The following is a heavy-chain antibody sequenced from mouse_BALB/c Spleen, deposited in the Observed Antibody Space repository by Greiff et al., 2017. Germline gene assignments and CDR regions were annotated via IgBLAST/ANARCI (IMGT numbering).Heavy chain of an antibody. CDR1: GYSITSDYA. CDR3: ARGIYYDYDGSWFAY. D-gene: IGHD2-4*01. J-gene: IGHJ3*01. V-gene: IGHV3-2*02. CDR2: ISYSGST. Sequence: EVQLQESGPGLVKPSQSLSLTCTVTGYSITSDYAWNWIRQFPGNKLEWMGYISYSGSTSYNPSLKSRISITRDTSKNQFFLQLNSVTTEDTATYYCARGIYYDYDGSWFAYWGQGTLVTVSA.